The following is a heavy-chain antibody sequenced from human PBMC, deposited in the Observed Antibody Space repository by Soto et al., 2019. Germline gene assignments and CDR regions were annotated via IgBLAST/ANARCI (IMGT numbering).Heavy chain of an antibody. J-gene: IGHJ4*02. D-gene: IGHD2-15*01. Sequence: PSETLSLTCTVSGGSISSGDYYWSWIRQPPGKGLEWIGYIYYSGSTYYNPSLKSRVTISVDTSKNQFSLKLSSVTAADTAVYYCARGYWGYCSGGSCYPSHFDYWGQGTLVTVSS. CDR2: IYYSGST. CDR3: ARGYWGYCSGGSCYPSHFDY. CDR1: GGSISSGDYY. V-gene: IGHV4-30-4*01.